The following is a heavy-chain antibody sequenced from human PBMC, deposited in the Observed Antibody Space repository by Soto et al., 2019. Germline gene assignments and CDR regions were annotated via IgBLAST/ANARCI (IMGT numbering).Heavy chain of an antibody. D-gene: IGHD1-1*01. Sequence: PLSLTCTVSGGSISSGGYYWSWIRQHPGKGLEWIGYIYYSGSTYYNPSLKSRVTISVDTSKNQFSLKLSSVTAADTAVYYCARSNELVFDYWGQGTLVTVSS. CDR3: ARSNELVFDY. V-gene: IGHV4-31*03. CDR1: GGSISSGGYY. J-gene: IGHJ4*02. CDR2: IYYSGST.